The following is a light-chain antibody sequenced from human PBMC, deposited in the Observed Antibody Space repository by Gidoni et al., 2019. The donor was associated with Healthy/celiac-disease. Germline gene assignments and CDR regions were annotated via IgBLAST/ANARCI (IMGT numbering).Light chain of an antibody. Sequence: HSALPQPASVSGSPGQSITISCTGTTSDVGSYNLVSWYQQHPGKDPKLMIYEGSKRPSGVSNRFSGSKSGNTASLTISGLQAEDEADYYCCSYAGSDVVFGGGTKLTVL. V-gene: IGLV2-23*01. CDR3: CSYAGSDVV. J-gene: IGLJ2*01. CDR1: TSDVGSYNL. CDR2: EGS.